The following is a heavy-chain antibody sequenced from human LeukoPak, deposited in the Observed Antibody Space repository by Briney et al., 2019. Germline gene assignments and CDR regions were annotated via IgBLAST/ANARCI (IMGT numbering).Heavy chain of an antibody. Sequence: ASVKVSCKASGYTFTGYYMHWVRQAPGQGLEWMGRINPNSGGTNYAQKFQGRVTMTRDTSISTAYMELSRLRPDDTAVYYCAREGSGYTYGRGSYFDYWGHGILVTVSS. CDR3: AREGSGYTYGRGSYFDY. CDR1: GYTFTGYY. J-gene: IGHJ4*01. D-gene: IGHD5-18*01. CDR2: INPNSGGT. V-gene: IGHV1-2*06.